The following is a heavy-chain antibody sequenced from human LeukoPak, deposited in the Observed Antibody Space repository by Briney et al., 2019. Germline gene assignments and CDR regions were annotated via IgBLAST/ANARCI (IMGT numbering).Heavy chain of an antibody. CDR1: GGSISSYY. V-gene: IGHV4-59*04. J-gene: IGHJ4*02. CDR2: IYHSGST. Sequence: KPSETLSLTCTVSGGSISSYYWSWLRQPPGKGLEWIGSIYHSGSTYYNPSLKSRVTISVDTSKNQFSLKLSSVTAADTAVYYCARIPGYYFDYWGQGTLVTVSS. CDR3: ARIPGYYFDY.